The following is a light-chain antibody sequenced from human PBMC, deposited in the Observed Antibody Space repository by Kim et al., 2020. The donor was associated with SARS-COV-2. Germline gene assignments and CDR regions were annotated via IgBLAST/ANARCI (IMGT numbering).Light chain of an antibody. J-gene: IGKJ4*01. V-gene: IGKV3-15*01. CDR2: GAS. Sequence: SPEERGLLSCRASESVRSYLAWYQQKPGQAPRLLIYGASTRATGIPARFSGSGSGTEFTLTISSLQSEDFALYYCQQYNHWPPLTFGGGTKVDIK. CDR1: ESVRSY. CDR3: QQYNHWPPLT.